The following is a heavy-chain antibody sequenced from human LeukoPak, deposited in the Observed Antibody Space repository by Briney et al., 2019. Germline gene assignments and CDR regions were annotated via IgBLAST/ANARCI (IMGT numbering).Heavy chain of an antibody. V-gene: IGHV4-39*07. CDR3: ARDPIAAHPCYYYMDV. CDR2: IYYSGST. D-gene: IGHD6-6*01. Sequence: SETLSLTCTVSGGSISSSSYYWGWIRQPPGKGLEWIGSIYYSGSTNYNPSLKSRVTMSVDTSKNQFSLKLSSVTAADTAVYYCARDPIAAHPCYYYMDVWGKGTTVTVSS. J-gene: IGHJ6*03. CDR1: GGSISSSSYY.